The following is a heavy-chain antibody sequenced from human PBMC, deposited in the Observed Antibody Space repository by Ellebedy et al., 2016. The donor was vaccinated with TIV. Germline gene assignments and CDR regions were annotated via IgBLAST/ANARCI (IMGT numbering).Heavy chain of an antibody. CDR3: ANRFSTAWYYFDY. J-gene: IGHJ4*02. D-gene: IGHD3-3*02. CDR2: ISDTGRTT. Sequence: GGSLRLSXTASGFTFSKCAIAWVRRAPGKGLEWVSAISDTGRTTYYADSVKGRFTISRDNSKNTLYLQMNNLRVEDTAVYYCANRFSTAWYYFDYWGQGTLVTVFS. V-gene: IGHV3-23*01. CDR1: GFTFSKCA.